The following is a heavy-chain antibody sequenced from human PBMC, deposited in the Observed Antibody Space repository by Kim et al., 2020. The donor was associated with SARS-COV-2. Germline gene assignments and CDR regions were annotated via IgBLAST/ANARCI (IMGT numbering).Heavy chain of an antibody. D-gene: IGHD2-21*01. CDR3: ARYSHCGGLCTFDN. Sequence: GGSLRLSCTASGFNFAGFAMTWVRQAPGKRLEWVSDISADASRTYYADSVKGRFTISRDNSKNTLYLQMNSLSAEDTAVYHCARYSHCGGLCTFDNWGRGTLATVSS. CDR1: GFNFAGFA. J-gene: IGHJ4*02. CDR2: ISADASRT. V-gene: IGHV3-23*01.